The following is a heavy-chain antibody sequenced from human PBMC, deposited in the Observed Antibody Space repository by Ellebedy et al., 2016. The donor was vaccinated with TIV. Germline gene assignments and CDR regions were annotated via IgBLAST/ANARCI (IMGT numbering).Heavy chain of an antibody. CDR1: GYSFTSYW. CDR3: ARHLGHYGMDV. Sequence: KVSCXGSGYSFTSYWITWVRQMPGKGLEWMGRIDPSDSYTNYSPSFQGHVTISADKSISTAYLQWSSLKASDTAMYYCARHLGHYGMDVWGQGTTVTVSS. CDR2: IDPSDSYT. J-gene: IGHJ6*02. D-gene: IGHD3-16*01. V-gene: IGHV5-10-1*01.